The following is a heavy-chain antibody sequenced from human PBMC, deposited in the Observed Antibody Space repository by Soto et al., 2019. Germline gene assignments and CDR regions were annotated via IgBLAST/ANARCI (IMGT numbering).Heavy chain of an antibody. Sequence: PSETLSLTCTVSGGSISSGGYYWSWIRQHPGKGLEWIGYIYYSGSTYYNPSLKSRVTISVDTSKNQFSLKLSCVTAADTAVYYCARETMVRGVIGSYYGMDVWGQGTTVTVSS. J-gene: IGHJ6*02. CDR1: GGSISSGGYY. V-gene: IGHV4-31*03. CDR3: ARETMVRGVIGSYYGMDV. D-gene: IGHD3-10*01. CDR2: IYYSGST.